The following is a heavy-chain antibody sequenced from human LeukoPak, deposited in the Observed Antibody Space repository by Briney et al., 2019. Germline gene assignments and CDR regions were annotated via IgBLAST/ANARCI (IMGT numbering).Heavy chain of an antibody. J-gene: IGHJ4*02. D-gene: IGHD2-15*01. CDR3: ASALGYFDY. V-gene: IGHV3-74*01. CDR1: GSGFTFNNYW. Sequence: GGSLRLSCAASGSGFTFNNYWMHWVRQAPGKGLVWVSRINADGSTTSYADSVRGRFTISRDNAKNSLYLQMNSLRAEDTAVYYCASALGYFDYWGQGTLVTVSS. CDR2: INADGSTT.